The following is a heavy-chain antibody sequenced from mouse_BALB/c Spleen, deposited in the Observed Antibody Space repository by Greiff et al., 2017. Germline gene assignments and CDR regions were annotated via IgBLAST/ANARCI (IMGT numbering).Heavy chain of an antibody. V-gene: IGHV5-4*02. D-gene: IGHD2-10*02. CDR2: ISDGGSYT. CDR3: ARDKYGNYGAMDY. CDR1: GFTFSDYY. Sequence: EVKLVESGGGLVKPGGSLKLSCAASGFTFSDYYMYWVRQTPEKRLEWVATISDGGSYTYYPDSVKGRFTISRDNAKNNLYLQMSSLKSEDTAMYYCARDKYGNYGAMDYWGQGTSVTVSS. J-gene: IGHJ4*01.